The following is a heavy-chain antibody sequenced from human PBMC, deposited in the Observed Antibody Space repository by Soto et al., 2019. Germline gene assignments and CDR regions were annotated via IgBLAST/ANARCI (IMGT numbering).Heavy chain of an antibody. CDR2: TYHSGST. D-gene: IGHD2-21*02. Sequence: TSETLSPPCTVSGGFISSFYWSWIRQPPGKGLEWIGYTYHSGSTYYNPSLKSRVTISVDRSKNQFSLKLSSVTAADTAVYYCATAPGPYWGQGTLVTVSS. CDR3: ATAPGPY. V-gene: IGHV4-59*04. CDR1: GGFISSFY. J-gene: IGHJ4*02.